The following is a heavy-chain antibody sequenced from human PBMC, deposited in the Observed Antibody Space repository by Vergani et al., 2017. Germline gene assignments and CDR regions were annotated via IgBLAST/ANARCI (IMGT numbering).Heavy chain of an antibody. Sequence: QVQLVESGGGVVQPGRSLRLSCAASGFRFSSYGMNWVRQAPGKGLEWVAVIWYDGSNKYYAGSVKGRFTISRDNSKNTLYLQMNSLRREDTAVYYCAKDLGPRRYSGFDIWGQGTMVTVSS. CDR3: AKDLGPRRYSGFDI. D-gene: IGHD5-12*01. J-gene: IGHJ3*02. V-gene: IGHV3-33*06. CDR2: IWYDGSNK. CDR1: GFRFSSYG.